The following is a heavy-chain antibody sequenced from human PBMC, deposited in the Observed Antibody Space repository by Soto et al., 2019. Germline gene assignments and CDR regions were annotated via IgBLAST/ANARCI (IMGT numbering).Heavy chain of an antibody. CDR1: GFTFSSYS. V-gene: IGHV3-21*01. D-gene: IGHD5-18*01. J-gene: IGHJ3*02. Sequence: EVQLVESGGGLVKPGGSLRLSCAASGFTFSSYSMNWVRQAPGKGLEWVSSISSSSSYIYYADSVKGRFTISRDNAKNSLYLQMNSLRAEDTAVYNCATARSGYSVAAFDIWGQGTMVTVSS. CDR3: ATARSGYSVAAFDI. CDR2: ISSSSSYI.